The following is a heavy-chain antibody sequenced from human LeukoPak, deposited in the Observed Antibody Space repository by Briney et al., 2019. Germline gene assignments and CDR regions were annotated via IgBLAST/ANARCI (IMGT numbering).Heavy chain of an antibody. D-gene: IGHD3-22*01. J-gene: IGHJ4*02. Sequence: ASVKVSCKVSGYTLTELSMHWVRQAPGKGLEWMGGFDPEDGETIYAQKFQGRVTMTEDTSTDTAYMELSSLRSEDTAVYYCATDPLNYYDSSGYFDYWGQGTLVTVSS. V-gene: IGHV1-24*01. CDR3: ATDPLNYYDSSGYFDY. CDR1: GYTLTELS. CDR2: FDPEDGET.